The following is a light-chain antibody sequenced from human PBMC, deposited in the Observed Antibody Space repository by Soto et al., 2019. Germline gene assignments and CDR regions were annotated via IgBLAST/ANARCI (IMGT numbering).Light chain of an antibody. V-gene: IGLV2-14*01. CDR1: SSDVGGYNY. J-gene: IGLJ3*02. Sequence: QSALTQPASVSGPPGQSITISCTGTSSDVGGYNYVSWYQQHPGKAPKLMIYDVSNRPSGVSNRFSGSKSGNTASLTISGLQAEDEADYYCSSYTSSSTHWVFGGGTKLTVL. CDR2: DVS. CDR3: SSYTSSSTHWV.